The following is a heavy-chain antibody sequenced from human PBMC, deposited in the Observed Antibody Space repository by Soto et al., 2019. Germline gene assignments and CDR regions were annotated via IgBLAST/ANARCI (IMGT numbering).Heavy chain of an antibody. CDR2: ISSSSSTI. D-gene: IGHD6-19*01. CDR3: ARDVGGGWFTPNWFDP. J-gene: IGHJ5*02. Sequence: GGSLRLSCAASGFTFSSYSMNWVRQAPGKGLEWVSYISSSSSTIYYADSVKGRFTISRDNAKNSLYLQMNSLRAEDTAVYYCARDVGGGWFTPNWFDPWGQGTLVTVSS. V-gene: IGHV3-48*01. CDR1: GFTFSSYS.